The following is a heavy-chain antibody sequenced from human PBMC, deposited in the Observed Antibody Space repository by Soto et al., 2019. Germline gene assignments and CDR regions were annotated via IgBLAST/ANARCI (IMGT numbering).Heavy chain of an antibody. CDR2: IYSGGST. V-gene: IGHV3-66*01. CDR1: GFTVSSNY. Sequence: EVQLVESGGGLVQPGGSLRLSCAASGFTVSSNYMSWVRQAPGKGLEWVSVIYSGGSTYYADSVKGRFTISRDNSKNTLYLQMNSLRAEDTAVYYCARDRIAVDGKPDSFQHWGQGTLVTVSS. J-gene: IGHJ1*01. D-gene: IGHD6-19*01. CDR3: ARDRIAVDGKPDSFQH.